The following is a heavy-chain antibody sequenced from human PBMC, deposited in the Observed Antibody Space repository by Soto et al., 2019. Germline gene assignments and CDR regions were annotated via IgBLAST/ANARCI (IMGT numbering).Heavy chain of an antibody. V-gene: IGHV3-23*01. Sequence: GGSLRLSCAASGFTFSSYAMSWVRQAPGKGLEWVSAISGSGGSTYYADSVKGRFTISRDNSKNTLYLQMNSLRAEDTAVYYCAKDVPDTYYYDSSGYYPFDYWGQGTLVTVSS. J-gene: IGHJ4*02. CDR3: AKDVPDTYYYDSSGYYPFDY. CDR1: GFTFSSYA. D-gene: IGHD3-22*01. CDR2: ISGSGGST.